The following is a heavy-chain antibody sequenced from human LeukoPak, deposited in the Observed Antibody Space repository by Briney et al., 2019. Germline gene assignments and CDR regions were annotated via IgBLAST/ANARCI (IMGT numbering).Heavy chain of an antibody. V-gene: IGHV3-23*01. J-gene: IGHJ5*02. CDR2: FSGSGGST. CDR3: AKVDGYNLPTSWFDP. D-gene: IGHD5-24*01. CDR1: GFTFSSYA. Sequence: QAGGSLRLSCTASGFTFSSYAMSWVRQAPGKGLKWVSAFSGSGGSTFYADCVEGRLNLSRDNYKNTVYLQMNSLRGEDAAVYHCAKVDGYNLPTSWFDPWGQGTVVSVS.